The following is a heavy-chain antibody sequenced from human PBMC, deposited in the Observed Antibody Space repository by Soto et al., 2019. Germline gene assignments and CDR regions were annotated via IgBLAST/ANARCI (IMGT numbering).Heavy chain of an antibody. CDR3: ARADIGYAPGYYNYAMAV. CDR1: GFTFSSYS. Sequence: GGSLRLSCAASGFTFSSYSMNCVRQAPGKGLEWVSYISSSSSTIYYADSVKGRFTISRDDAKNSLYLQMNSLRAEDTAVYYCARADIGYAPGYYNYAMAVRGQVTTVTDS. D-gene: IGHD5-12*01. J-gene: IGHJ6*02. V-gene: IGHV3-48*01. CDR2: ISSSSSTI.